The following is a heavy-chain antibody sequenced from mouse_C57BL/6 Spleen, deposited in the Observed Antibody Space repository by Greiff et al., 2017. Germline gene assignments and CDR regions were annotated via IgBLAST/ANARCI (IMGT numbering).Heavy chain of an antibody. J-gene: IGHJ2*01. CDR1: GYTFTDYY. D-gene: IGHD2-3*01. V-gene: IGHV1-26*01. CDR2: INPNNGGT. CDR3: AREGYDGYYPLDY. Sequence: EVQLQQSGPELVKPGASVKISCKASGYTFTDYYMNWVKQSHGKSLEWIGDINPNNGGTSYNQKFKGKATLTVDKSSSTAYMELRSLTSEDSAVYYCAREGYDGYYPLDYWGQGTTLTVSS.